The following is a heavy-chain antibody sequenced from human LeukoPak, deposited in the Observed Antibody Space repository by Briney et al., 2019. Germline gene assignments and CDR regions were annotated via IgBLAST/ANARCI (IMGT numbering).Heavy chain of an antibody. J-gene: IGHJ4*02. Sequence: HPGGSLRLSCAASGFTFSSYAMSWVRQAPGKGLEGVSAISGSGGSTYYADSVKGRFTISRDNSKNTLYLQMNSLRAEDTAVYYCARDEYYYDSSGYRYYFDYWGEGTLVTVSS. CDR2: ISGSGGST. CDR3: ARDEYYYDSSGYRYYFDY. D-gene: IGHD3-22*01. CDR1: GFTFSSYA. V-gene: IGHV3-23*01.